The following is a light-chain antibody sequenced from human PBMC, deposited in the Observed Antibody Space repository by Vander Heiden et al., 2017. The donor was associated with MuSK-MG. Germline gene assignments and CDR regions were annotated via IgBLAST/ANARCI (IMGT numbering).Light chain of an antibody. CDR1: QSFSSY. Sequence: DIQMTQSPSSLSASVGDRVTITCRASQSFSSYLNWYQQKPGKAPKLLIYAASSLQSGVPSRFSGSGSGTDFTLTISSLQPEDFATYYCQQSYSTPPKTFGQGTKVEIK. J-gene: IGKJ1*01. CDR2: AAS. V-gene: IGKV1-39*01. CDR3: QQSYSTPPKT.